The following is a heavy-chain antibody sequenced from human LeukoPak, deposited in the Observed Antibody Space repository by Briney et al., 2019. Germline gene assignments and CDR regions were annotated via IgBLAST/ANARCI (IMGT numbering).Heavy chain of an antibody. CDR2: ISYDGSNK. J-gene: IGHJ4*02. CDR3: ARDRMVNYFDY. Sequence: QPGGSLRLSCAASGFTFSSYAMHWVRQAPGKGLEWVAVISYDGSNKYYGDSVKGRFTICRDNSKNTLYLQMNSLKAEDTAVYYCARDRMVNYFDYWGQGTLVTVSS. V-gene: IGHV3-30*04. D-gene: IGHD3-10*01. CDR1: GFTFSSYA.